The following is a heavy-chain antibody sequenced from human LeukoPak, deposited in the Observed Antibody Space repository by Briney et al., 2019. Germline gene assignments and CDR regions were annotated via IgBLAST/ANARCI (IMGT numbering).Heavy chain of an antibody. Sequence: ASVKVSCKASGYTFTRYGISWVRQAPGQGLEWMGIINPSGGSTSYAQKFQGRVTMTRDTSTSTVYMELSSLRSEDTAVYYCARDYGDAMDVWGKGTTVTVSS. D-gene: IGHD4-17*01. CDR3: ARDYGDAMDV. J-gene: IGHJ6*03. V-gene: IGHV1-46*01. CDR2: INPSGGST. CDR1: GYTFTRYG.